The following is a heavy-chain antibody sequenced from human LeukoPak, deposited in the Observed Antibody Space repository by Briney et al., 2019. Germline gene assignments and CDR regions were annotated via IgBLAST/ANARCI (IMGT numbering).Heavy chain of an antibody. D-gene: IGHD2-2*01. V-gene: IGHV1-46*01. CDR3: ARAAGVPAAMYYFDY. J-gene: IGHJ4*02. CDR2: INPSGGST. Sequence: ASVKVSCKASGYTFTSYYMHWVRQAPGQGLEWMGIINPSGGSTSYAQKFQGRVTMTRDTSTSTVYVELSSLRSEDTAVYYCARAAGVPAAMYYFDYWGQGTLVTVSS. CDR1: GYTFTSYY.